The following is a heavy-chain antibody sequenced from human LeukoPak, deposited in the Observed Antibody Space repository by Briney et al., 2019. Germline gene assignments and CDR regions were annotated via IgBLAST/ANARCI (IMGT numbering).Heavy chain of an antibody. V-gene: IGHV3-23*01. J-gene: IGHJ4*02. Sequence: GGSLRFSCEASGFTFSTFAMGWVGRAPGKGLEGVSAISGSGGSTYYADSVKGRFTISRDNSKNTLYLQMNSLRAEDTAVYYCAKEIAVAGGFDYWGQGTLVTVSS. CDR3: AKEIAVAGGFDY. CDR1: GFTFSTFA. CDR2: ISGSGGST. D-gene: IGHD6-19*01.